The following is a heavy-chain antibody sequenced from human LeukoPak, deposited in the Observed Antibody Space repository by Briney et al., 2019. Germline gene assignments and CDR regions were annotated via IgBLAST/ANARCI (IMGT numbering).Heavy chain of an antibody. V-gene: IGHV5-51*01. CDR3: ARQDGTAKYYFDF. D-gene: IGHD2-21*02. CDR1: GYSFTSYW. CDR2: IYPGDSDT. Sequence: GESLKISCKGSGYSFTSYWIAWVRQMPGKGLEWMGIIYPGDSDTRYSPSFQGQVTISVDKSISTAYLQWSSLKASDAAMYYCARQDGTAKYYFDFWGQGTPVTVSS. J-gene: IGHJ4*02.